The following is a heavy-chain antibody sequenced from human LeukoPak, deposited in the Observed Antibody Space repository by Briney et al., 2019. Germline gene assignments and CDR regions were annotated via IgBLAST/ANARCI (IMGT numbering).Heavy chain of an antibody. Sequence: ASVKVSCKASGYTFTGYDINWVRQATGQGLEWMGWMNPNSGNTGYAQKFQGRVTMTRNTSISTAYMELSSLRSEDTAVYYCARALRGRSGSSVYYFDYWGQGTLVTVSS. CDR3: ARALRGRSGSSVYYFDY. D-gene: IGHD1-26*01. CDR1: GYTFTGYD. V-gene: IGHV1-8*01. J-gene: IGHJ4*02. CDR2: MNPNSGNT.